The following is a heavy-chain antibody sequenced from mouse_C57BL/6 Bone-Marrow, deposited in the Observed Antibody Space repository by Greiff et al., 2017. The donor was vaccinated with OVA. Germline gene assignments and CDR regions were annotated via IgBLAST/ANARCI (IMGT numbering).Heavy chain of an antibody. CDR3: ARSGVYDGYPFAY. CDR1: GYTFTSYW. D-gene: IGHD2-3*01. CDR2: IDPSDSYT. V-gene: IGHV1-69*01. J-gene: IGHJ3*01. Sequence: QVQLQQPGAELVMPGASVKLSCKASGYTFTSYWMHWVKQRPGQGLEWIGEIDPSDSYTNYNQKFKGKSTLTVDKSSSTAYMQLSSLTSEDSAVYYCARSGVYDGYPFAYWGQGTLVTVSA.